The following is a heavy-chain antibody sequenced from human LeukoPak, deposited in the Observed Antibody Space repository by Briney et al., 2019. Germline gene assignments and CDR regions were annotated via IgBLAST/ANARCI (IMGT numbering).Heavy chain of an antibody. D-gene: IGHD3-10*01. Sequence: ASVKVSCKASGYIFTSYAMHWVRQAPGQRLEWMGWINTGNGNTKYSQKFQGRVTITRDTSATTAYMELSSLRSEDTAVYYCARDQGHYYGSGSYYPYGMDVWGQGTTVTVSS. CDR2: INTGNGNT. CDR1: GYIFTSYA. J-gene: IGHJ6*02. CDR3: ARDQGHYYGSGSYYPYGMDV. V-gene: IGHV1-3*04.